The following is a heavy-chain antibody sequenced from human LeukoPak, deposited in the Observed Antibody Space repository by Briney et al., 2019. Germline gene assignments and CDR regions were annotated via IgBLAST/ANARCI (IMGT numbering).Heavy chain of an antibody. J-gene: IGHJ4*01. V-gene: IGHV4-4*07. D-gene: IGHD6-19*01. CDR3: ARAGFGSGWHYFDY. Sequence: SETLSLTCTVSGDSISNFYWSWIRQPAEKGMEWIGRVHSSWSTYYTPPLKIRVSMSVDTSKNQYSLRLISVTAADTAVYYCARAGFGSGWHYFDYWGRGILVSVSS. CDR1: GDSISNFY. CDR2: VHSSWST.